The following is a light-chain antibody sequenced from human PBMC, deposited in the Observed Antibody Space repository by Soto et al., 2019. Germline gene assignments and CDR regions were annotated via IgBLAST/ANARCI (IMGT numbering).Light chain of an antibody. CDR3: LQHDNFPWT. CDR1: QSIDYC. Sequence: DIHMTQSPSRLSASXGDRVTINSRASQSIDYCLASYQQKPGXAPKLLXSDASNLGGVGPSRFSGSGSATEFTRTISSLQPEDFETYYGLQHDNFPWTFGQGTKVDIK. CDR2: DAS. V-gene: IGKV1-5*01. J-gene: IGKJ1*01.